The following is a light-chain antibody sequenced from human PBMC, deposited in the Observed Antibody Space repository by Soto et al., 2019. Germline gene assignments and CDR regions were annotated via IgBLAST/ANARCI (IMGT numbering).Light chain of an antibody. Sequence: IVLTQSPGTLSLSPGERSPLSGRASQSVSSYLSWYQQKPGQAPRLLIYGASTRATGIPARFSGSRSGTEFTLTISSLQSEDFAVYYCQQYNNWPPALGGGTKVDIK. J-gene: IGKJ4*01. CDR3: QQYNNWPPA. CDR1: QSVSSY. V-gene: IGKV3-15*01. CDR2: GAS.